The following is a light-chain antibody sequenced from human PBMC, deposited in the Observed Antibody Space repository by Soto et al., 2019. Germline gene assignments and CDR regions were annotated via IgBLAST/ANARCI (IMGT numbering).Light chain of an antibody. CDR1: SSNIGNNY. CDR2: DNN. CDR3: GTWDSSLSAYV. J-gene: IGLJ1*01. V-gene: IGLV1-51*01. Sequence: QCVLTQLASGSAAPGRGGSISCSGSSSNIGNNYVSWYQQLPGTAPKLLIYDNNKRPSGIPDRFSGSKSGTSATLGITGLQTGDEADYYCGTWDSSLSAYVFGTGPKVTV.